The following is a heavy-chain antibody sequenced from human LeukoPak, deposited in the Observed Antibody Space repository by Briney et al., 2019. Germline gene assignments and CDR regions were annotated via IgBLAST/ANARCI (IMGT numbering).Heavy chain of an antibody. D-gene: IGHD2-2*01. CDR1: GYTFTSYD. CDR2: MNPNSGNT. V-gene: IGHV1-8*03. CDR3: ARAFTWNIVVVPAAMSGENWFDP. Sequence: ASVKVSCKASGYTFTSYDINWVRQATGQGLEWMGWMNPNSGNTGYAQKFQGRVTITRNTSISTAYMELSSLRSEDTAVYYCARAFTWNIVVVPAAMSGENWFDPWGQGTLVTVSS. J-gene: IGHJ5*02.